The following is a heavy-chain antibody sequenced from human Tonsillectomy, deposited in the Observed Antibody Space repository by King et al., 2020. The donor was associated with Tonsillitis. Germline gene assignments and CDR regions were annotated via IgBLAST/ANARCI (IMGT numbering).Heavy chain of an antibody. Sequence: VQLQESGPGLVKPSETLSLTCTVSGGSISSYYWSWIRQPPGKGLEWIGYIYYSGSTNYNPSLKSRVTISVDTSKNQFSLKLSSVTAADTAVYYCARGGSPEYGGNSETFDSWGQGTLVTVSS. CDR2: IYYSGST. D-gene: IGHD4-23*01. J-gene: IGHJ4*02. V-gene: IGHV4-59*01. CDR3: ARGGSPEYGGNSETFDS. CDR1: GGSISSYY.